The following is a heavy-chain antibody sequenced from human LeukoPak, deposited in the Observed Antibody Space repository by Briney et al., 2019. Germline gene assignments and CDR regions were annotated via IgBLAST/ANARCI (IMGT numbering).Heavy chain of an antibody. CDR1: GFTFSSYS. Sequence: PGGSLRLSCAASGFTFSSYSMNWVRQAPGKGLEWVSSISSSSSYIYYADSVKGRFTISRDNAKNSLYLQMNSLRAEDTAVYYCAGYCSGGSCYDDYWGQGTLVTVSS. CDR2: ISSSSSYI. CDR3: AGYCSGGSCYDDY. D-gene: IGHD2-15*01. V-gene: IGHV3-21*01. J-gene: IGHJ4*02.